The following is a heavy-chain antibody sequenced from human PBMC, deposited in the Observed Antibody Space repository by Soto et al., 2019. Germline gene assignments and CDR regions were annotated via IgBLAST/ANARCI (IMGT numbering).Heavy chain of an antibody. J-gene: IGHJ3*02. Sequence: QVQLVESGGGVVQPGRSLRLSCAASGFTFSSYGMHWVRQAPGKGLEWVAVIWYDGSNKYYADSVKGRFTISRDNSKNTLYLQMNSLRAEDTAVYYCARERRVVVVTADAFDIWSQGTMVTVSS. V-gene: IGHV3-33*01. CDR3: ARERRVVVVTADAFDI. CDR1: GFTFSSYG. D-gene: IGHD2-21*02. CDR2: IWYDGSNK.